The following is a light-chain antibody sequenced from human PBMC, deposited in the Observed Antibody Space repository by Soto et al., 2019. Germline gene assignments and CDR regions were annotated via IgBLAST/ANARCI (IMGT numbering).Light chain of an antibody. J-gene: IGKJ3*01. CDR3: QQYGSSLYT. CDR2: GAS. Sequence: EIVLTQSPGTLSLSPGEGATLSCRASQSVSSSYLAWYQQKPGQAPRLLIYGASSRATGIPDRFSGSGSGTDFTLTISRLEPEVFAVYYCQQYGSSLYTFGPGTKVD. CDR1: QSVSSSY. V-gene: IGKV3-20*01.